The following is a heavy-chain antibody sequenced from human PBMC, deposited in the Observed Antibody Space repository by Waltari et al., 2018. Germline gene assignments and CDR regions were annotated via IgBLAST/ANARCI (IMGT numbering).Heavy chain of an antibody. J-gene: IGHJ4*02. CDR3: ARWDPDY. CDR2: IYYSGRT. V-gene: IGHV4-39*07. D-gene: IGHD1-26*01. Sequence: QLQLQESGPGLVKPSETLSLTCTVSGGSISSSSYYWGWIRQPPGKGLEWIGSIYYSGRTYDNPSLKSRVTISVDTSKSQFSLMLSSVTAADTAVYYCARWDPDYWGQGTLVTVSS. CDR1: GGSISSSSYY.